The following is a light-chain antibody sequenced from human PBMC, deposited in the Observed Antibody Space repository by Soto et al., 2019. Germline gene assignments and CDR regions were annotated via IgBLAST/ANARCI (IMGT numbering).Light chain of an antibody. CDR1: QSISSW. CDR2: QAS. CDR3: QQYTTYWT. V-gene: IGKV1-5*03. Sequence: DIQMTQSPSTLSASVGDRVTITCRASQSISSWLAWYQHKPGEAPKLLISQASILESGVPPRFSGSGSGTEFTLTITSLQPEDFTTYFCQQYTTYWTLGQGTKV. J-gene: IGKJ1*01.